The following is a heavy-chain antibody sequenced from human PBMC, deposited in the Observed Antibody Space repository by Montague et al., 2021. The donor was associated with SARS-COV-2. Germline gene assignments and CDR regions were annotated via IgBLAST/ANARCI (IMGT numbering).Heavy chain of an antibody. Sequence: SETLSLTCTVSGGSISNSHHYCAWISQPPGKGLEWIGSIYFNGHSYYNPSLMNRATISLDTSKNQYYLKLNSVAAADTAVYYCARQPPYQPGALDIWGQGTMVTVSS. CDR1: GGSISNSHHY. J-gene: IGHJ3*02. CDR3: ARQPPYQPGALDI. V-gene: IGHV4-39*01. CDR2: IYFNGHS. D-gene: IGHD1-14*01.